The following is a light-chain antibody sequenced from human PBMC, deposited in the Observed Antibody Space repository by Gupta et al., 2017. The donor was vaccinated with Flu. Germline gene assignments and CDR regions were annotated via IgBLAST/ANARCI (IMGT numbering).Light chain of an antibody. J-gene: IGKJ4*01. CDR1: QGIDGW. V-gene: IGKV1-5*03. CDR3: QQYKNYPLT. Sequence: GDRVTITCRAGQGIDGWLAWYQQKPGKVPKLLIRQASIVESGVPSTFSGSGSGIEFTLTISSLQPDDFAAYYCQQYKNYPLTFGGGTEVEIK. CDR2: QAS.